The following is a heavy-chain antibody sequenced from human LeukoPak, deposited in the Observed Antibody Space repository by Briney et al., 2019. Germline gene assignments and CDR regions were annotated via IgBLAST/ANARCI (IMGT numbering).Heavy chain of an antibody. V-gene: IGHV3-30*02. D-gene: IGHD6-19*01. Sequence: PGGSLRLSCAASGFTFSSCGMHWVRQAPGKGLEWVAFIRYDGSNKYYADSVKGRFTISRDNSKNTLYLQMNSLRAEDTAVYYCAKGYSSGWYYFDYWGQGTLVTVSS. J-gene: IGHJ4*02. CDR1: GFTFSSCG. CDR2: IRYDGSNK. CDR3: AKGYSSGWYYFDY.